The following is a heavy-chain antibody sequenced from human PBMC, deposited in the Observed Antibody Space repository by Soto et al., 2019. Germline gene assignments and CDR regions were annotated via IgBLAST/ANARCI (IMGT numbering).Heavy chain of an antibody. V-gene: IGHV1-46*03. D-gene: IGHD3-10*01. CDR2: INPSGGST. CDR3: ARDGERFDYSYSMDV. CDR1: GYTFTSYY. J-gene: IGHJ6*03. Sequence: QVQLVQSGAEVKKPGASVKVSCKASGYTFTSYYMHWVRQAPGQGLEWMGIINPSGGSTSYAQKFQGRVTMTRETYTSTVYMELSSLRSEDTAVYYCARDGERFDYSYSMDVWGKGTTVTVSS.